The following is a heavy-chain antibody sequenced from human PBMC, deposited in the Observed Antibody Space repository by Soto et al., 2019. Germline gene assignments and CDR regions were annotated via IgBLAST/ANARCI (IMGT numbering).Heavy chain of an antibody. CDR2: ISAYNGNT. V-gene: IGHV1-18*01. CDR3: ARGGDYCSGGSCFSPNYYMDV. CDR1: GYTFTSYG. J-gene: IGHJ6*03. D-gene: IGHD2-15*01. Sequence: QVQLVQSGAEVKKPGASVKVSCKASGYTFTSYGISWVRQAPGQGLEWMGWISAYNGNTNYAQKLQGRVTMTTDTSTSTAYMELRTLSSDDTAVYYCARGGDYCSGGSCFSPNYYMDVWGKGTTVTVSS.